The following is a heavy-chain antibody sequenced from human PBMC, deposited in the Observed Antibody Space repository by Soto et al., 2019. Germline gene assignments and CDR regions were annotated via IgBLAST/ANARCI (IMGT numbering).Heavy chain of an antibody. Sequence: QVQLVQSGAEVKRPGASVKVSCKASGYSFTGYYMHWVRQAPGQGLEWMGWIIPHSGETNYAQKFQARVTLTRDTSISTAYMQLSGLTSDDTAVYFCARETDDFTNGAHYLRGQGTLVTVSS. CDR2: IIPHSGET. V-gene: IGHV1-2*02. J-gene: IGHJ4*02. CDR3: ARETDDFTNGAHYL. D-gene: IGHD2-21*02. CDR1: GYSFTGYY.